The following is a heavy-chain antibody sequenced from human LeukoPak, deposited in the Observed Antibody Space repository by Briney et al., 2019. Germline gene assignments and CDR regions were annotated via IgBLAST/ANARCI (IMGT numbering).Heavy chain of an antibody. CDR3: AKGSRDGNSYDY. J-gene: IGHJ4*02. V-gene: IGHV3-23*01. CDR1: GFTFSSYA. Sequence: GGSLRLSCAASGFTFSSYAMSWVRQAPGKGLEWVSGISGSGGSTYYADSVKGRFTFSRDNSKNTLYLQMNSLRAEDTAVYYCAKGSRDGNSYDYWGQGTLVSVSS. D-gene: IGHD5-24*01. CDR2: ISGSGGST.